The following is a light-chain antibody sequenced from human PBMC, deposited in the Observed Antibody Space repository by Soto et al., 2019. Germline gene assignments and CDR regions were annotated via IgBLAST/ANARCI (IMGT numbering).Light chain of an antibody. CDR3: QQYGSSRWT. CDR2: GAS. V-gene: IGKV3-20*01. J-gene: IGKJ1*01. CDR1: QSVSSNY. Sequence: ENVLTQSPGTLSLSPGERATLSCRASQSVSSNYVAWYQQKPGQAPRLLVYGASGRATGIPDRFSGSGSGTDFTLTISRLEPEDFAVYYCQQYGSSRWTFG.